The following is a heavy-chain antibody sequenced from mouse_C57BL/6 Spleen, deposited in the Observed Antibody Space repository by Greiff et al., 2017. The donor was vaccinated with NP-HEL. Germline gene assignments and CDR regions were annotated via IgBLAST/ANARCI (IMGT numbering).Heavy chain of an antibody. CDR1: GFSLTSYG. CDR3: ARTPKAQLGYYCDY. V-gene: IGHV2-2*01. CDR2: IWSGGST. Sequence: QVQLQQSGPGLVQPSPSLSITCTVSGFSLTSYGVHWVRQSPGKGLEWLGVIWSGGSTAYNAAFMSKLSISKNNSKNQVYFKMNSLQADDTAIYYCARTPKAQLGYYCDYGGQGTTLTVSS. J-gene: IGHJ2*01.